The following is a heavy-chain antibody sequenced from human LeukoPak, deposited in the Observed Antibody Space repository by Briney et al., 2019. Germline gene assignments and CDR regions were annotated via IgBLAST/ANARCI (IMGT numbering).Heavy chain of an antibody. CDR2: IYYSGST. J-gene: IGHJ5*02. CDR1: GGSISSYY. CDR3: ARNDPRGYCSSTSCYRIFDP. V-gene: IGHV4-59*01. D-gene: IGHD2-2*02. Sequence: SETLSPTCTVSGGSISSYYWSWIRQPPGKGLEWIGYIYYSGSTNYNPSLKSRVTISVDTSKNQFSLKLSSVTAADTAVYYCARNDPRGYCSSTSCYRIFDPWGQGTLVTVSS.